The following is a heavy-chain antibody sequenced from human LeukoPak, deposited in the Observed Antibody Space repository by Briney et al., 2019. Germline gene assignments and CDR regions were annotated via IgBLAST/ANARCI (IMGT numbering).Heavy chain of an antibody. V-gene: IGHV3-53*01. J-gene: IGHJ6*03. CDR3: ARDRSGYDYYYYYYMDV. CDR2: IYSGGST. D-gene: IGHD5-12*01. CDR1: GFPVSSNY. Sequence: GGSLRLSCAASGFPVSSNYMSWVRQAPGKGLEWVSVIYSGGSTYYADSVKGRFTISRDNSKNTLYLQMNSLRAEDTAVYYCARDRSGYDYYYYYYMDVWGKGTTVTVSS.